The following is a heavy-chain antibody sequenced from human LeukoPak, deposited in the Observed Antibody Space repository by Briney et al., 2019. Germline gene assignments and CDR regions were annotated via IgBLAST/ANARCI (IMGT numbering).Heavy chain of an antibody. J-gene: IGHJ3*02. V-gene: IGHV3-74*01. CDR3: ARPETQYSSGLDGFDI. CDR2: INSDGSRT. CDR1: GFTFSTYW. Sequence: PGGSLRLSCAASGFTFSTYWMHWVRQAPGKGLVWVSRINSDGSRTNYGDSVKGRFTISRDRAKNTLYLQMNSLRTEDTAVYYCARPETQYSSGLDGFDIWGEGTMV. D-gene: IGHD6-19*01.